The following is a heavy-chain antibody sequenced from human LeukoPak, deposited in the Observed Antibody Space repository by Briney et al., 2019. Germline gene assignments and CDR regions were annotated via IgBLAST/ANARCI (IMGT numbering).Heavy chain of an antibody. Sequence: GGSLRLSCAASGFTFSSYSMNWVRQAPGKGLEWVSYISSSSSTIYYADSVKGRFTISRDNSKNTLYLQMNSLRAEDTAVYYCAKVAGVGATGYYYYMDVWGKGTTVTISS. CDR3: AKVAGVGATGYYYYMDV. J-gene: IGHJ6*03. CDR2: ISSSSSTI. D-gene: IGHD1-26*01. CDR1: GFTFSSYS. V-gene: IGHV3-48*01.